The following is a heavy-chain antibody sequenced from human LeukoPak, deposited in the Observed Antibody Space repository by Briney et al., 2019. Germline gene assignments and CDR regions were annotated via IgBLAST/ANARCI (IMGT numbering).Heavy chain of an antibody. J-gene: IGHJ5*02. D-gene: IGHD3-10*01. V-gene: IGHV3-74*01. Sequence: GGSLRLSCAASGFTFRNYWMHLGLQAPGKGLVWVSRINIDGSTRYADSVEGRFTISRDNAKNTLYLQMNSLRAEDTAVYYCARAGGSGWFDPCGQGTLVTVSS. CDR2: INIDGST. CDR3: ARAGGSGWFDP. CDR1: GFTFRNYW.